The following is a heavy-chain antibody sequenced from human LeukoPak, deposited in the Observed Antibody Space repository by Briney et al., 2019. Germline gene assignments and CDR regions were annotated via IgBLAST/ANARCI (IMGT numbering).Heavy chain of an antibody. Sequence: PGGSLRLSCAASGFTFSDYYMSWIRQAPGKGLEWVSYISPSDSHKCDADSVKGRFTVSRDNAKNSVYLQVNSLRVEDTAVYYCARIGYRSSSLDYWGQGTPVTVSS. CDR3: ARIGYRSSSLDY. D-gene: IGHD6-13*01. CDR1: GFTFSDYY. J-gene: IGHJ4*02. V-gene: IGHV3-11*04. CDR2: ISPSDSHK.